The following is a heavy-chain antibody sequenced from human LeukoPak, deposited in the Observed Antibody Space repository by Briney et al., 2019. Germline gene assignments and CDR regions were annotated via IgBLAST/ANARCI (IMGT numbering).Heavy chain of an antibody. D-gene: IGHD1-1*01. J-gene: IGHJ4*02. CDR1: GGTFSSYA. CDR3: ARGKTGTRGGFDY. V-gene: IGHV1-69*05. Sequence: GASVKVSCKASGGTFSSYAISWVRQAPGQGLEWMGGIIPIFGTANYAQKFQGRVTITTDESTSTAYMELSCLRSEDTAVYYCARGKTGTRGGFDYWGQGTLVTVSS. CDR2: IIPIFGTA.